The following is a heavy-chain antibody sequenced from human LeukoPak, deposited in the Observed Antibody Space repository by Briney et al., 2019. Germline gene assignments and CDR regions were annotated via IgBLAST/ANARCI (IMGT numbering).Heavy chain of an antibody. V-gene: IGHV1-2*02. Sequence: ASVKVSCKASGYTFTGYYMHWVRQAPGQGLEWMGWINPNSGGTNYAQKFQGRVTMTRDTSISTAYMELSRLRSDDTAVYYCAKDLGGSYGLWGAFDIWGQGTMVTVSS. J-gene: IGHJ3*02. CDR1: GYTFTGYY. CDR2: INPNSGGT. CDR3: AKDLGGSYGLWGAFDI. D-gene: IGHD1-26*01.